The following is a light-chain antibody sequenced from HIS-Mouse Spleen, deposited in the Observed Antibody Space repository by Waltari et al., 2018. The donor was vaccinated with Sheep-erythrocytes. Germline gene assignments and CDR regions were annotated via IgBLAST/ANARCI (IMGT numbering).Light chain of an antibody. Sequence: QSALTQPRSVSGSPGQSVTISCTGTSSYVGGYNYVPWYQQHPGKAPKLMIYDVRKRPSGVPDRFFGSKSGTPASLTIYGLQAEDEADYYCCSYAGSYNHVFATGTKVTVL. CDR2: DVR. CDR3: CSYAGSYNHV. J-gene: IGLJ1*01. CDR1: SSYVGGYNY. V-gene: IGLV2-11*01.